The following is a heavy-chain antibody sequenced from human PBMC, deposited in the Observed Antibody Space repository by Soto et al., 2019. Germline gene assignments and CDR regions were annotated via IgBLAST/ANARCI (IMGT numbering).Heavy chain of an antibody. D-gene: IGHD1-26*01. V-gene: IGHV3-48*02. Sequence: ESGGGLVQPGGSLRLSCAASGFTFSSYSMNWVRQAPGKGLEWVSYISSSSSTIYYADSVKGRFTISRDNAKNSLYLQMNSLRDVDTAVYYCARDTGIVGALGLGYWGQGTLVTVSS. J-gene: IGHJ4*02. CDR3: ARDTGIVGALGLGY. CDR1: GFTFSSYS. CDR2: ISSSSSTI.